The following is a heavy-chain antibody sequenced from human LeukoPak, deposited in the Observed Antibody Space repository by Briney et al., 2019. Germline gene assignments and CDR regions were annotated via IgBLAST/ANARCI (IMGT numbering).Heavy chain of an antibody. CDR1: GGSISSYY. J-gene: IGHJ4*02. CDR3: ASIPRYSSGWYIFDY. Sequence: SETLSLTCTVSGGSISSYYWSWIRQPPGKGLEWIGYIYYSGSTNYNPSLKSRVTISVDTSKNQFSLKLSSVTAADTAVYYCASIPRYSSGWYIFDYWGQGTLVTVSS. V-gene: IGHV4-59*12. CDR2: IYYSGST. D-gene: IGHD6-19*01.